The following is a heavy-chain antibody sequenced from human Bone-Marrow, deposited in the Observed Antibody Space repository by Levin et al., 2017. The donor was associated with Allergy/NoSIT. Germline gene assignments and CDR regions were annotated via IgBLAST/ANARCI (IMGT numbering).Heavy chain of an antibody. J-gene: IGHJ5*02. D-gene: IGHD2-15*01. CDR1: GGSISSGGYY. Sequence: SETLSLTCTVSGGSISSGGYYWSWIHQHPGKGLEWIGYIYYSGSTYYNPSLKSRVTISVDTSKNQFSLKLSSVTAADTAVYYWARARGGGSCPACGWFDPWGQGTLVTVSS. V-gene: IGHV4-31*03. CDR3: ARARGGGSCPACGWFDP. CDR2: IYYSGST.